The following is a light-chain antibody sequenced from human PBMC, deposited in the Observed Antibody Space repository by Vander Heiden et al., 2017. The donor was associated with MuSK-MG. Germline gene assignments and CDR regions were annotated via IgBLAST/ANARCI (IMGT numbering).Light chain of an antibody. CDR3: NSRDSSGNHLV. CDR1: SLRSYY. Sequence: SSELTQDPAVSVALGQTVRITCQGDSLRSYYASWYQQTPGQAPVLVIYGKNSRPSGVPDRFSGSSSGTTASLTITGAQADDEADYYCNSRDSSGNHLVFGGGTKLSVL. J-gene: IGLJ3*02. V-gene: IGLV3-19*01. CDR2: GKN.